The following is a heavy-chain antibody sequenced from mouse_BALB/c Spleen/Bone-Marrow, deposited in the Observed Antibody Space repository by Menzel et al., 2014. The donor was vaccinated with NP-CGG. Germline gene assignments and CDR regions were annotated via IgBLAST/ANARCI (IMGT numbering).Heavy chain of an antibody. J-gene: IGHJ4*01. Sequence: VKLQESGAELVRPGVSVKISCKGSGYTFTDYAMHWVKQSHAKSLEWIGVISTYYGDASYNQKFKGKATMTVDKSSSTAYMELARLTSKDSAIYYCAREVRDDYAMDYWGQGTSVTVSS. CDR3: AREVRDDYAMDY. V-gene: IGHV1S137*01. CDR2: ISTYYGDA. D-gene: IGHD2-14*01. CDR1: GYTFTDYA.